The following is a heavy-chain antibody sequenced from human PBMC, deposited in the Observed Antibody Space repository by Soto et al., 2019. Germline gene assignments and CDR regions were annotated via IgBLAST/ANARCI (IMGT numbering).Heavy chain of an antibody. CDR1: GYTFTSYY. CDR2: INPSGGST. D-gene: IGHD3-3*01. CDR3: ASLSYDFWSGYYQRALAY. V-gene: IGHV1-46*01. J-gene: IGHJ4*02. Sequence: GASVKVSCKASGYTFTSYYMHWVRQAPGQGLEWMGIINPSGGSTSYAQKFQGRVTMTRDTSTSTVYMELSSLRSEDTAVYYCASLSYDFWSGYYQRALAYWGQGTLVTVSS.